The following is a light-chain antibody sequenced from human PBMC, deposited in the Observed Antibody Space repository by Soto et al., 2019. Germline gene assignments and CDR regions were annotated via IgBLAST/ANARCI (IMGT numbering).Light chain of an antibody. Sequence: EKVMTQSPATLSVSAGERASLSCRASQSVSNSLAWYQQKPGQAPRLLIYDASTRATGIPARFSGSASGTECTLTIGSLQSEDSAVYYCQQYNQWPLTFGGGTKVEIK. CDR3: QQYNQWPLT. V-gene: IGKV3-15*01. J-gene: IGKJ4*01. CDR1: QSVSNS. CDR2: DAS.